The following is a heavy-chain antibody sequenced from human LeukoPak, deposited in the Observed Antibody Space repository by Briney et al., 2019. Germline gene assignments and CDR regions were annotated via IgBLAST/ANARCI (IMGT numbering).Heavy chain of an antibody. CDR3: TRPLFTPHYYCNSTSCYPHY. CDR1: GFTFSSYA. CDR2: ISGSGGST. Sequence: GGSLRLSCAASGFTFSSYAMSWVRQGPGKGLEWVSAISGSGGSTYYADSVKVRLTISRDNAKNSLYLQMKSLRAEDTAVYYCTRPLFTPHYYCNSTSCYPHYWGQGTLVSVFS. V-gene: IGHV3-23*01. J-gene: IGHJ4*02. D-gene: IGHD2-2*01.